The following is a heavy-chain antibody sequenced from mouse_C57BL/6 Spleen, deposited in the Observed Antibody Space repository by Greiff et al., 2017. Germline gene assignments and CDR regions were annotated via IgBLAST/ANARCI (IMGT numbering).Heavy chain of an antibody. J-gene: IGHJ2*01. Sequence: VKLMESGPELVKPGASVKISCKASGYAFSSSWMNWVKQRPGKGLEWIGRIYPGDGDTNYNGKFKGKATLTADKSSSTAYMQLSSLTSEDSAVYFCAREGIYYGNYVDYWGQGTTLTVSS. CDR2: IYPGDGDT. CDR3: AREGIYYGNYVDY. V-gene: IGHV1-82*01. CDR1: GYAFSSSW. D-gene: IGHD2-1*01.